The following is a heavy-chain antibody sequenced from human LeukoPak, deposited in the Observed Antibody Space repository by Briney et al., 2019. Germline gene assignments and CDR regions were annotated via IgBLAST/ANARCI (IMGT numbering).Heavy chain of an antibody. Sequence: PGGSLRLSCAASGFTFSSYAMSWVRQAPGKGLEWVSAISGSGGSTYYADSVKGRFTISRDNSKNTLYLQMNSLRAEDTAVYYCAKGVGYCSSTSCPRDYYYYYMDVWGKGTTVTVSS. CDR2: ISGSGGST. J-gene: IGHJ6*03. CDR3: AKGVGYCSSTSCPRDYYYYYMDV. CDR1: GFTFSSYA. V-gene: IGHV3-23*01. D-gene: IGHD2-2*01.